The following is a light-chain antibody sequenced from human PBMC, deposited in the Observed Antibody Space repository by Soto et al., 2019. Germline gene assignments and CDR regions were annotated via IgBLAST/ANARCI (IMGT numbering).Light chain of an antibody. CDR3: QQYHHYYT. CDR2: GVS. Sequence: VGKESISTWSLSPEEIVTLSCRASQSVSSTYLAWYQQKPGQAPRLVIYGVSSRATGIPDRFSGSGSGTEFTLTISRLQPEDSATYYCQQYHHYYTFGQR. J-gene: IGKJ2*01. V-gene: IGKV3D-7*01. CDR1: QSVSSTY.